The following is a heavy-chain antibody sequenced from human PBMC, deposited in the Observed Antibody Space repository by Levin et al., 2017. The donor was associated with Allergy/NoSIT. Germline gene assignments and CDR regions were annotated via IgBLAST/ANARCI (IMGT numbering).Heavy chain of an antibody. CDR1: GFTFSDYY. J-gene: IGHJ3*02. Sequence: GASVKVSCAPSGFTFSDYYMTWVRQAPGKGLEWVSYISTSGSTTYYADSVKGRFTISRDNAKNSLYLQMSSLTAEDTAVYYCAMSFPPYGIGDCRDAFNIWGQGTLVTVSS. D-gene: IGHD2-21*02. V-gene: IGHV3-11*01. CDR3: AMSFPPYGIGDCRDAFNI. CDR2: ISTSGSTT.